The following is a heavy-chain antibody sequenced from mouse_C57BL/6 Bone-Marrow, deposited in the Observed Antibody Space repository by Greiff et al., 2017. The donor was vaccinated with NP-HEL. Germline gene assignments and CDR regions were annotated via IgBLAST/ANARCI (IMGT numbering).Heavy chain of an antibody. Sequence: QVQLQQPGAELVRPGASVTLSCKASGYTFTDYEMHWVKQTPVHGLEWIGAIDPETGGTAYNQKFKGKAILTADKSSSTAYMELRSLTSEDSAVYYCTRPYYYGSSYYFDYWGQGTTLTVSS. CDR3: TRPYYYGSSYYFDY. CDR1: GYTFTDYE. V-gene: IGHV1-15*01. D-gene: IGHD1-1*01. J-gene: IGHJ2*01. CDR2: IDPETGGT.